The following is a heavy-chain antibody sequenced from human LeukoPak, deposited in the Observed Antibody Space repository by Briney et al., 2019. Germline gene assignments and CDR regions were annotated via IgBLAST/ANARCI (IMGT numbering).Heavy chain of an antibody. D-gene: IGHD3-16*01. CDR3: ARAPIPYDRSRTDYRFDP. V-gene: IGHV4-31*03. CDR2: IYSSGIT. Sequence: SQTLSLTCSVSGVSITSGGCFWNWIRQHPGKGLEWIGYIYSSGITYYNPSLKSRLMISVDTSLNQFSLNLRSVTAADTAIYYCARAPIPYDRSRTDYRFDPWGQGTLVTVAS. CDR1: GVSITSGGCF. J-gene: IGHJ5*02.